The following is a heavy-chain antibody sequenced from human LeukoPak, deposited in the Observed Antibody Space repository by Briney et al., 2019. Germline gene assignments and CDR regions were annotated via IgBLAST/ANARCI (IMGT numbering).Heavy chain of an antibody. CDR3: ARHPYYYDSSGFPFYFDY. Sequence: SETLSLTCAVSGGSISSSNWWSWVRQPPGKGLEWIGEIYHSGSTNYNPSLKSRVTISVDKSENQFSLKLSSVTAADTAVYYCARHPYYYDSSGFPFYFDYWGQGTLVTVSS. J-gene: IGHJ4*02. CDR2: IYHSGST. V-gene: IGHV4-4*02. CDR1: GGSISSSNW. D-gene: IGHD3-22*01.